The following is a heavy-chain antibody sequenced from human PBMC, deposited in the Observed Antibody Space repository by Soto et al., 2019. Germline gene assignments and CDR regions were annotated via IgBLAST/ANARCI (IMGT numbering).Heavy chain of an antibody. Sequence: PGGSLRLSCAASGFTFSSYAMHWVRQAPGKGLEWVAVISYDGSNKYYADSVKGRFTISRDNSKNTLYLQMNSLRAEDTAVYYCARPPAFDSSLDYWGQGTLVTVSS. V-gene: IGHV3-30-3*01. CDR2: ISYDGSNK. CDR1: GFTFSSYA. J-gene: IGHJ4*02. CDR3: ARPPAFDSSLDY. D-gene: IGHD3-22*01.